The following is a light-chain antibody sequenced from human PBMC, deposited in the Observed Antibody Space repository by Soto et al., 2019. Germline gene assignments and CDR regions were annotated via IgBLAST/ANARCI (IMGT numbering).Light chain of an antibody. J-gene: IGLJ1*01. V-gene: IGLV2-8*01. CDR3: SSYVGNNNHHA. Sequence: QSALTQPPSASGCPGQSVTVSCTGTSSDVGFYDYVSWYQQHPGKAPKLIIYEVSKRPSGVPDRFSGSKSGNSASLTVSGPQAEDEADYYCSSYVGNNNHHAFGTGTKVTVL. CDR2: EVS. CDR1: SSDVGFYDY.